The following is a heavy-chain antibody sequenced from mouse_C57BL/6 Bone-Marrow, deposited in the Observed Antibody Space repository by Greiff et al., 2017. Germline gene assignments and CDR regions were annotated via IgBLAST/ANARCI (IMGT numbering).Heavy chain of an antibody. V-gene: IGHV2-2*01. J-gene: IGHJ4*01. CDR1: GFSLSSYG. Sequence: QVHVKQSGPGLVQPSQSLSITCTVSGFSLSSYGVHWVRQSPGKGLEWLGVIWSGGITDYNAAFISRLNITRDNSKCQVFFKMSSLHADDTAIYYCARKENPMGTMDYWGQGTSVTVSS. CDR2: IWSGGIT. D-gene: IGHD1-1*02. CDR3: ARKENPMGTMDY.